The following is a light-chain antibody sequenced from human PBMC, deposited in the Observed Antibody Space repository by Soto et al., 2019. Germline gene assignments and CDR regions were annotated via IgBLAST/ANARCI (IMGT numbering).Light chain of an antibody. V-gene: IGKV1-5*03. CDR3: QHYNSYPYT. J-gene: IGKJ2*01. Sequence: DIQMTQSPSTLSASVGDRVTITCRASQNIYSWSAWYQQRPGKAPKLLIYKASNLESGVPSRFSASGSGTEFALTITSLQPDDFATYYCQHYNSYPYTFGQGTKLEIK. CDR1: QNIYSW. CDR2: KAS.